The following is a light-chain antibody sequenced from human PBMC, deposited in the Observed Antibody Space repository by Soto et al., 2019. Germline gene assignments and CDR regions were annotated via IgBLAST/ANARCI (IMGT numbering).Light chain of an antibody. V-gene: IGLV1-47*02. CDR2: SDN. CDR3: ASWDDNLSGMV. CDR1: SSNIGRDF. J-gene: IGLJ2*01. Sequence: QSVLTQPPSASGTPGQRVTISCSGSSSNIGRDFVYWYQQVPGTAPKPLIYSDNQRYSGVPDRFSGSKSGTSASLTISGLRSEDEADYYCASWDDNLSGMVFGGGTKVTVL.